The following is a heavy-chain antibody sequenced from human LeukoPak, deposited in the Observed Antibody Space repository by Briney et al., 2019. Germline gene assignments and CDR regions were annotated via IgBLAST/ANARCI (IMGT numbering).Heavy chain of an antibody. CDR1: GYTLTDYY. J-gene: IGHJ4*01. CDR2: INPNSGAT. V-gene: IGHV1-2*02. Sequence: ASVKVSCKASGYTLTDYYLHWVRQAPGQGLKWMGWINPNSGATHYAQRFQARVTMTRDTSIASSYMELTGLESDDTAVYYCARGRRILGGPENAGDFFDFWGQGSLVTVS. CDR3: ARGRRILGGPENAGDFFDF. D-gene: IGHD3-16*01.